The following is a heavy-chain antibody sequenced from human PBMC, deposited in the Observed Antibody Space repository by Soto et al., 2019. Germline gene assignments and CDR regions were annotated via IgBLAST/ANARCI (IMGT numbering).Heavy chain of an antibody. CDR1: GFSLSTSGVG. CDR3: AHIPMVRGVIHYYYYGMDV. V-gene: IGHV2-5*02. CDR2: IYWDDDK. J-gene: IGHJ6*02. Sequence: QITLKESGPTLVKPTQTLTLTCTFSGFSLSTSGVGVGWIRQPPGKALEWLALIYWDDDKRYSPSLKSRLTTTKATSKNQVVLTMTNMDPVDTATYYCAHIPMVRGVIHYYYYGMDVWGQGTTVTVSS. D-gene: IGHD3-10*01.